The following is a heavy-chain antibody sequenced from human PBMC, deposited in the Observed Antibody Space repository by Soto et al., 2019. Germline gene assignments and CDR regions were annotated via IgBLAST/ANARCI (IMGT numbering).Heavy chain of an antibody. J-gene: IGHJ3*02. Sequence: PGGSLRLSCAASGFTFSSSDIHWLRQAPGKGPEWVAHISIDKNRQYYADPVKGRFTGSRDNSKNAVYLQMRSLRAEDTGVYYCARGPTSGAFDIWGQGTMVTVSS. V-gene: IGHV3-30*03. D-gene: IGHD1-26*01. CDR2: ISIDKNRQ. CDR3: ARGPTSGAFDI. CDR1: GFTFSSSD.